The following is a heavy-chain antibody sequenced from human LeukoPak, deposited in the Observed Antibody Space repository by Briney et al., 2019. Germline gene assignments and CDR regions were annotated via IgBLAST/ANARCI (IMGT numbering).Heavy chain of an antibody. Sequence: GGSLRLSCAASGFTLSNHAMIWVRQAPGKGLEWVSSISGRGAMTYYADSVKGSFTISRDNAMERLYLQMNSLRGDDTAVYYCVKDRVDGSGSQFDSWGQGSLVIVSS. CDR1: GFTLSNHA. D-gene: IGHD3-10*01. CDR2: ISGRGAMT. CDR3: VKDRVDGSGSQFDS. J-gene: IGHJ4*02. V-gene: IGHV3-23*01.